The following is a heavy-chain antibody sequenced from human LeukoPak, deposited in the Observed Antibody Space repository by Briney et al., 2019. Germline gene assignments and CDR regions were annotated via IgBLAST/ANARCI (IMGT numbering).Heavy chain of an antibody. CDR3: VRDLPRTSGP. CDR2: INGDGRRV. J-gene: IGHJ5*02. V-gene: IGHV3-74*01. D-gene: IGHD3-10*01. CDR1: GFTFSTAW. Sequence: GGSLRLSCVASGFTFSTAWMHWARQTPEKGLVWVSHINGDGRRVNYADDVKGRFTISRDNAKNTLYLQMNSLRVEDTAVYYCVRDLPRTSGPWGQGTLVTVSS.